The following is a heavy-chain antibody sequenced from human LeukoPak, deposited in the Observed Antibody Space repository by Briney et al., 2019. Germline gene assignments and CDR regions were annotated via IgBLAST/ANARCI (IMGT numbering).Heavy chain of an antibody. CDR1: GYTFGSYG. V-gene: IGHV1-18*01. D-gene: IGHD6-19*01. Sequence: GASVKVSCKPSGYTFGSYGVSWVRQAPGQGLEWMAWISPYNGHTNYAQKFQGRVTMTTDTSTSTAYMELRSLRADDTAVYYCARDSASVWPGSSGWSNWFDPWGQGTLVTVSS. J-gene: IGHJ5*02. CDR3: ARDSASVWPGSSGWSNWFDP. CDR2: ISPYNGHT.